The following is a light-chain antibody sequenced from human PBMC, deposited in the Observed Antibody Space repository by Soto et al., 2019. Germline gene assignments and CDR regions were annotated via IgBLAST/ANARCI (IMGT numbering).Light chain of an antibody. CDR3: QQLNSYPPY. CDR2: AAS. V-gene: IGKV1-9*01. J-gene: IGKJ5*01. CDR1: QSISRW. Sequence: DIQMTQSPSTLSASVGDRVTITCRASQSISRWLAWHQQKPGKAPRLLIYAASTLQSGVPSRFSGSGSGTEFTLTISSLQPEDFATYYCQQLNSYPPYFGQGTQLEIK.